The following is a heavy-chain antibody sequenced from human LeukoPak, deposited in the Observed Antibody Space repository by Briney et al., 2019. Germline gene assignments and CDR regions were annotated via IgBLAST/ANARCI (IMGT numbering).Heavy chain of an antibody. J-gene: IGHJ2*01. CDR1: GFTFSSYA. CDR3: AKDRTVGASYWYFDL. CDR2: ISSSGSGGNT. D-gene: IGHD1-26*01. V-gene: IGHV3-23*01. Sequence: QPGGSLRLSCAASGFTFSSYAMHWARQAPGKGLEWVSGISSSGSGGNTYYADSVKGRFTISRDSSKNTLFLHMNTLRAEDTAIYYCAKDRTVGASYWYFDLWGRGTLVTVSS.